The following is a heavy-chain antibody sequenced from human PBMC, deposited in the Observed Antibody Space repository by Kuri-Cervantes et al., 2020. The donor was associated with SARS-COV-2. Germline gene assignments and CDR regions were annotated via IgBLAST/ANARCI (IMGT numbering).Heavy chain of an antibody. CDR1: GFTFSSYG. CDR3: ARDPPASYSRPMYYFDY. D-gene: IGHD6-13*01. J-gene: IGHJ4*02. Sequence: GGSLRLSCAASGFTFSSYGMHWVRQAPGKGLEWVAVISYDGSNKYYADSVKGRFTISRDNSKNTLYLQMNSPRAEDTAVYYCARDPPASYSRPMYYFDYWGQGTLVTVSS. V-gene: IGHV3-30*03. CDR2: ISYDGSNK.